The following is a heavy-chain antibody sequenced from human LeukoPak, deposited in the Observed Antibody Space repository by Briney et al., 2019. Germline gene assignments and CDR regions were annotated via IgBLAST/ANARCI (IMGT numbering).Heavy chain of an antibody. Sequence: GGSLRLSCAASGFTLRSYDMMWVRQAPGKGLEWVSTIGRGGGSTFYADSVKGRVTISRDNSKNTLYLQMNSLRADDTAAYYCATKSSDFDYWGQGTLVTVSS. CDR1: GFTLRSYD. CDR2: IGRGGGST. D-gene: IGHD2-15*01. J-gene: IGHJ4*02. CDR3: ATKSSDFDY. V-gene: IGHV3-23*01.